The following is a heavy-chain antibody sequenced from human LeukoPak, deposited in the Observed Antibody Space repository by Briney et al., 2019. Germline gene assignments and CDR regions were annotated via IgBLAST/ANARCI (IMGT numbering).Heavy chain of an antibody. Sequence: SETLSLTCTVSSGSISTYYWSWIRQPPGKGLEWIGYIYNGGNTNYNPSLKSRVTISADTSTNQFFLKLDSVTAADTAVYYCARRKYRVTAFDYWGQGTRVTVSS. V-gene: IGHV4-59*08. J-gene: IGHJ4*02. D-gene: IGHD2-2*02. CDR1: SGSISTYY. CDR2: IYNGGNT. CDR3: ARRKYRVTAFDY.